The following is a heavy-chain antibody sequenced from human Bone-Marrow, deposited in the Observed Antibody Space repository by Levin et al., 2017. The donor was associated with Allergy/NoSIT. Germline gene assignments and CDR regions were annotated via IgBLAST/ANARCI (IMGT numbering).Heavy chain of an antibody. CDR2: FDPEEGET. J-gene: IGHJ3*02. Sequence: GESLKISCKVSGYTLTEFSFHWVRQAPGKGLEWMGGFDPEEGETIYAQKFQDRLTMTEDTSADTAYMELSSLRSEDTAVYYCATEVGTGNRDAFDSWGQGTMVTVSS. CDR1: GYTLTEFS. D-gene: IGHD2-21*02. CDR3: ATEVGTGNRDAFDS. V-gene: IGHV1-24*01.